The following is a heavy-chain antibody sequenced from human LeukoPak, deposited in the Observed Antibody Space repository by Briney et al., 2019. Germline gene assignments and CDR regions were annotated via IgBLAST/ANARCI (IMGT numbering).Heavy chain of an antibody. D-gene: IGHD5-12*01. CDR1: GFTVSSNY. CDR3: AKDRLVATWY. V-gene: IGHV3-53*01. CDR2: IYSGGST. J-gene: IGHJ4*02. Sequence: GGSLRLSCAASGFTVSSNYMSWVRQAPGKGLEWVSVIYSGGSTYYADSVKGRFTIPRDNSKNTLYLQMNSLRAEDTAVYYCAKDRLVATWYWGQGTLVTVSS.